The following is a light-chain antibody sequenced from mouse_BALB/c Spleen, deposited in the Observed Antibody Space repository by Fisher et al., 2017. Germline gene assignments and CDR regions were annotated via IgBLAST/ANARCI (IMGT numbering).Light chain of an antibody. Sequence: IVLTQSPAIMSASPGEKVTITCSASSSVSYMHWFQQKPGTSPKLWIYSTSNLASGVPARFSGSGSGTSYSLTISRMEAEDAATYYCQQRSSYPFTFGSGTKREIK. CDR2: STS. CDR3: QQRSSYPFT. CDR1: SSVSY. J-gene: IGKJ4*01. V-gene: IGKV4-57*01.